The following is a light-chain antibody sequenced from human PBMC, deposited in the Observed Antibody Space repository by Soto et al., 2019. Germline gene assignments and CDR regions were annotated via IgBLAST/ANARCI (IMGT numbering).Light chain of an antibody. CDR2: EVS. V-gene: IGLV2-23*02. CDR3: CSYAGSSTSYV. Sequence: QSALTQPASVSGSPGQSITISCTGTSSDVGSYNLVSWYQQHPGKAPKLMIYEVSKRPSGVSNRFSGSKSGNTASLTISGLQAEDKADYYCCSYAGSSTSYVFGTGTKLTVL. J-gene: IGLJ1*01. CDR1: SSDVGSYNL.